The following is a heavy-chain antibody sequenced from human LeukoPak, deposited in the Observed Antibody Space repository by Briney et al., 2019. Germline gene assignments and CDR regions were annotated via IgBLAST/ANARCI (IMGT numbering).Heavy chain of an antibody. J-gene: IGHJ4*02. V-gene: IGHV1-18*01. CDR3: ARVDYYDSSGSFDY. CDR2: ISDYKNNT. Sequence: ASVKVSCKASGYTFTSYGISWVRQAPGQGLEWMGWISDYKNNTNYAHNLEGRLTMTTDTSTSTAYMELRSLRSDDTAVYYCARVDYYDSSGSFDYWGQGTLVTVSP. D-gene: IGHD3-22*01. CDR1: GYTFTSYG.